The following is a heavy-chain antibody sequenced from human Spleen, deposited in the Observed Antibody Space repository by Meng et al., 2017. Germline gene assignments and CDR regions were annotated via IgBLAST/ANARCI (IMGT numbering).Heavy chain of an antibody. CDR1: GFTFNSYT. J-gene: IGHJ6*02. CDR3: ARLAVYSYGYDFHYGLDV. V-gene: IGHV3-21*01. CDR2: ISTSVSYK. D-gene: IGHD5-18*01. Sequence: GESLKISCAASGFTFNSYTMNWVRQAPGKGLEWVSSISTSVSYKYYSDSVMGRFTISRDNARNSLYLQMNSLRAEDTAVYYCARLAVYSYGYDFHYGLDVWGQGTT.